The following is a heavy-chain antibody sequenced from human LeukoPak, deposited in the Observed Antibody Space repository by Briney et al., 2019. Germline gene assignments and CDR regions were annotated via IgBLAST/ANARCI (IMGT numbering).Heavy chain of an antibody. CDR2: IYYSGST. V-gene: IGHV4-31*03. J-gene: IGHJ4*02. CDR3: ARTYYDILTGSTLNYFDY. D-gene: IGHD3-9*01. Sequence: SDTLSLTCTVSGGSISSGAYYWSWIRQHPGKGLEWIGYIYYSGSTYYNPSLKSRVTISVDTSKNQFSLKLSSVTAADTAVYYCARTYYDILTGSTLNYFDYWGQGTLVTVSS. CDR1: GGSISSGAYY.